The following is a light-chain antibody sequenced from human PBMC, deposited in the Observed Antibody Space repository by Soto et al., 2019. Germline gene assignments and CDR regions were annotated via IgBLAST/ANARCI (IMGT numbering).Light chain of an antibody. CDR2: GAS. V-gene: IGKV3-20*01. CDR1: QSVSSSY. Sequence: EIVLTQSPCTLSLSPGERATLSCRASQSVSSSYLAWYQQKPGQAPRLPIYGASSRATGIPDRFSGSGSGTDFTLTISRLEPEDFAVYYCQQYGSSRTFGQGTKVDIK. J-gene: IGKJ1*01. CDR3: QQYGSSRT.